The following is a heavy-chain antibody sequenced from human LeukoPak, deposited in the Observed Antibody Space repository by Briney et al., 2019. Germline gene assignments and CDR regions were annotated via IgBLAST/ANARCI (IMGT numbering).Heavy chain of an antibody. V-gene: IGHV3-33*01. D-gene: IGHD2-2*01. J-gene: IGHJ4*02. Sequence: GGSLRLSCAASGFTFSSYGMHWVRQAPGKGLEWVAVIWYDGSNKYYADSVKGRFTISRDNSENTLYLQMNSLRAEDTAVYYCARGGVVVVPAAKLDYWGQGTLVTVSS. CDR1: GFTFSSYG. CDR2: IWYDGSNK. CDR3: ARGGVVVVPAAKLDY.